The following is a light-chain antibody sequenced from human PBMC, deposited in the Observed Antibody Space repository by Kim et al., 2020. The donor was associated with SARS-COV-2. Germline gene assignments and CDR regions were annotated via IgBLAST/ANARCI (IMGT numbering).Light chain of an antibody. V-gene: IGLV1-40*01. CDR3: QSYDRRLRGSV. CDR1: GSNIGADYA. CDR2: DYN. Sequence: QTVTVSWPGSGSNIGADYAVHWYQQFPGTAPRLLIFDYNNRPARVPDRFSGSKSGTSASLAIPGLQADDEADYYCQSYDRRLRGSVFGGGTQLTVL. J-gene: IGLJ2*01.